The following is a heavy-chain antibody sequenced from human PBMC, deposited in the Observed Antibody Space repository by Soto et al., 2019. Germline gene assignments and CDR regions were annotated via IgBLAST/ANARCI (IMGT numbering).Heavy chain of an antibody. V-gene: IGHV1-18*01. J-gene: IGHJ6*02. Sequence: GASVKVSCKASGYTFTSYGISWVRQAPGQGLEWMGWISAYNGNTNYAQKLQGRVTMTTDTSTSTAYMELRSLRSDDTAVYYCARDRKSYALYYHYYGMDVWGQGTTVTVSS. D-gene: IGHD1-26*01. CDR3: ARDRKSYALYYHYYGMDV. CDR1: GYTFTSYG. CDR2: ISAYNGNT.